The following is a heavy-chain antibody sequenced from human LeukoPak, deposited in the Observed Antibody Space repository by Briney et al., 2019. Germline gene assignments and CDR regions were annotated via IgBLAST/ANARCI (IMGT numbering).Heavy chain of an antibody. Sequence: AGGSLRLSCAASGFTFSSYEMNWVRQAPGKGLEWISYISSSGSIIHDADSVKGRFTISRDNAKNSLYLQMSSLRAEDTALYYCVRDLHWGGFDVWGQGTMVTVSS. CDR1: GFTFSSYE. J-gene: IGHJ3*01. CDR2: ISSSGSII. CDR3: VRDLHWGGFDV. D-gene: IGHD7-27*01. V-gene: IGHV3-48*03.